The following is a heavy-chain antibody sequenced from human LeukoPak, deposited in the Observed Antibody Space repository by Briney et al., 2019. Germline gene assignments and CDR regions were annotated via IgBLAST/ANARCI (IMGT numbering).Heavy chain of an antibody. CDR2: ISGSGGTT. V-gene: IGHV3-23*01. Sequence: GGSLRLSCAASGFTFSSYVMSWVRQAPGKGLEWVSAISGSGGTTYYADSVKGRFTISRDNSNNTLYLQMNSLRAEDTAVYYCAKGSGSDYVWGSYRSPYYFDYWGQGTLVTVSS. D-gene: IGHD3-16*02. J-gene: IGHJ4*02. CDR1: GFTFSSYV. CDR3: AKGSGSDYVWGSYRSPYYFDY.